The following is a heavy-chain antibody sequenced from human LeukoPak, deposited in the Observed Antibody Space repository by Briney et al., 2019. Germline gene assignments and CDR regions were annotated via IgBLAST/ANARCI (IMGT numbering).Heavy chain of an antibody. CDR3: AASPYCSSTSCYTGTGYYYYYMDV. CDR1: GGTFSSYA. D-gene: IGHD2-2*02. Sequence: SVKVSCKASGGTFSSYAISWVRQAPGQGLEWMGGIIPIFGTANYAQKFQGRVTITADESTSTAYMELSSLRSEDTAVYYCAASPYCSSTSCYTGTGYYYYYMDVWGKGTTVTVSS. V-gene: IGHV1-69*13. CDR2: IIPIFGTA. J-gene: IGHJ6*03.